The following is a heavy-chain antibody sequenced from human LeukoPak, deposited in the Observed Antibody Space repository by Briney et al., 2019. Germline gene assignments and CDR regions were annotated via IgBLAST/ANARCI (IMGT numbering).Heavy chain of an antibody. J-gene: IGHJ4*02. CDR1: GGSLSSSSYY. CDR3: ASGGPRGRKEWSKRGTLDY. V-gene: IGHV4-39*01. D-gene: IGHD3-3*01. CDR2: IYYSGST. Sequence: PSETLSLTCTVSGGSLSSSSYYWGWIRQPPGKGLEWIGSIYYSGSTYYNPSLKSRVTISVDTSKNQFSLKLSSVTAADTAVYYCASGGPRGRKEWSKRGTLDYWGQGTLVTVSS.